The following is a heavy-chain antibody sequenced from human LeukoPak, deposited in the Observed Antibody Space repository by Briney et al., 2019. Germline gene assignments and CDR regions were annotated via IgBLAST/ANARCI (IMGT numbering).Heavy chain of an antibody. D-gene: IGHD2-2*02. CDR1: GYTFTSYY. Sequence: SVKVSCKASGYTFTSYYMHWVRQAPGQGLEWMGGIIPIFGTANYAQKFQGRVTITADESTSTAYMELSSLRSEDTAVYYCARRDIVVVPAAIGPYYYYYGMDVWGQGTTVTVSS. CDR2: IIPIFGTA. V-gene: IGHV1-69*13. CDR3: ARRDIVVVPAAIGPYYYYYGMDV. J-gene: IGHJ6*02.